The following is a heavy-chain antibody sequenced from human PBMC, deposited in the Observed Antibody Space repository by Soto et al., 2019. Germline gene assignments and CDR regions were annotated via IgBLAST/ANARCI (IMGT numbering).Heavy chain of an antibody. J-gene: IGHJ5*02. Sequence: QLQLQESGSGLVKPSQTLSLTCAVSGGSISSGGYSWSWIRQPPGKGLEWIGYIYHSGSTYYNPSLKSRVTISVDRSKHQFSLKLSSVTAADTAVYYCARGPYYYDSLSPLVDPWGQGTLVTVSS. D-gene: IGHD3-10*01. CDR1: GGSISSGGYS. CDR2: IYHSGST. CDR3: ARGPYYYDSLSPLVDP. V-gene: IGHV4-30-2*01.